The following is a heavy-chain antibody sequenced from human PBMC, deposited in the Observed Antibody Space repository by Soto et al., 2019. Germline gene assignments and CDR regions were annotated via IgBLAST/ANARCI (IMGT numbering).Heavy chain of an antibody. CDR3: AKGHTRIDP. V-gene: IGHV4-34*01. CDR1: GGYFSGSF. Sequence: PWGTRSFTCAVDGGYFSGSFLTWIRQPPGKGLEWLGEISHRGDTNYNSSLKSRVTLSVDTSRNQFSLKLTSVTAADTGVYYCAKGHTRIDPWGQGTLVTVSS. J-gene: IGHJ5*02. CDR2: ISHRGDT.